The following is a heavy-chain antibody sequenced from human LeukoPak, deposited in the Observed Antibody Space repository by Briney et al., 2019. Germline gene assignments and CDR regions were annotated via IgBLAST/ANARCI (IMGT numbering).Heavy chain of an antibody. V-gene: IGHV1-2*02. Sequence: ASVKVSCKASGGTFSSYAISWVRQAPGQGLEWMGWINPNSGGTNYAQKFQGRVTMTRDTSISTAYMELSRLRSDDTAVYYCATSSGHLWGQGTMVTVSS. D-gene: IGHD6-19*01. CDR3: ATSSGHL. J-gene: IGHJ3*01. CDR2: INPNSGGT. CDR1: GGTFSSYA.